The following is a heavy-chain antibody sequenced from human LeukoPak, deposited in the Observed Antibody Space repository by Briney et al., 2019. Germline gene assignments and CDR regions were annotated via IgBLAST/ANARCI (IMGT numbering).Heavy chain of an antibody. Sequence: AGSLRLSCAASGFTFSSYSMNWVRQAAGKGLEWVSSISSSSSYIYYADSVKGRFTISRDNAKNSLYLQMNSLRAEDTAVYYCARDDDLLYYFDYWGQGTLVTVSS. D-gene: IGHD1-1*01. V-gene: IGHV3-21*01. CDR3: ARDDDLLYYFDY. CDR2: ISSSSSYI. CDR1: GFTFSSYS. J-gene: IGHJ4*02.